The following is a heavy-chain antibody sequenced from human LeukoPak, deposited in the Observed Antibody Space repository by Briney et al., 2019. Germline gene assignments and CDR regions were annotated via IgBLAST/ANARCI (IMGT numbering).Heavy chain of an antibody. Sequence: GGSLRLSCAASGFTFSDSAIHWVRQASGKGLEWVGRIRSKGNSYATAYAAPVKGRFAISRDDSKNTAYLQMNSLKTGDTAVYYCTRSGGDYGNSDSWGQGTLVTVSS. CDR2: IRSKGNSYAT. CDR1: GFTFSDSA. J-gene: IGHJ4*02. V-gene: IGHV3-73*01. CDR3: TRSGGDYGNSDS. D-gene: IGHD4-17*01.